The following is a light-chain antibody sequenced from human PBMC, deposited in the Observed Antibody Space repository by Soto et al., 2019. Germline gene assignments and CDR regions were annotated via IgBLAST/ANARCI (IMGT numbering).Light chain of an antibody. CDR3: QQYSDCPRT. CDR1: QSVSAN. CDR2: GTS. Sequence: EILMTQSPATLPVSPGERATLSCRASQSVSANLAWYQHKPGQAPRLLIYGTSTRATGIPARFSGSGPGTHFILSISSLQSEDFAIYYCQQYSDCPRTFGQGTKVEIK. V-gene: IGKV3-15*01. J-gene: IGKJ1*01.